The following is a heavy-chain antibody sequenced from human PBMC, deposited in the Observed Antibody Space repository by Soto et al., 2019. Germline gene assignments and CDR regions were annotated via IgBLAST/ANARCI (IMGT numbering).Heavy chain of an antibody. J-gene: IGHJ5*02. CDR2: SYYSGTT. CDR3: TRRDNWNDNYFDP. CDR1: GASLSVHSYY. V-gene: IGHV4-39*01. D-gene: IGHD1-20*01. Sequence: SETLSLTCTVSGASLSVHSYYWTWIRQPPGKGLEWIGSSYYSGTTYFNPSLKSRATISVDTSKNQFSLRLSSVTAADTAIYYCTRRDNWNDNYFDPWGPGARGTGSS.